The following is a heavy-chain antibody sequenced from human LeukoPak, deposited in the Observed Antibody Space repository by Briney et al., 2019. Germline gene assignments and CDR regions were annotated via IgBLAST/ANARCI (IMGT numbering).Heavy chain of an antibody. CDR3: ATGGPGFLEWLPLDN. Sequence: GGSLRLSCAASGFTLSSYPVTWVRQAPGKGLEWVSAISNGGGSTNYADSVKGRFTISRDNPMNTVFLQMNSLRAEDTAVYYCATGGPGFLEWLPLDNWGQGTLATVSS. CDR2: ISNGGGST. D-gene: IGHD3-3*01. CDR1: GFTLSSYP. J-gene: IGHJ4*02. V-gene: IGHV3-23*01.